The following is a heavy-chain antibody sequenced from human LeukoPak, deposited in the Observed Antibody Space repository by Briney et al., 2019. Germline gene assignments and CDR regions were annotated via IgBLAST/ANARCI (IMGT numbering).Heavy chain of an antibody. Sequence: SETLSLTCTVSGGSISSSSYYWGWIRQPPGKGLEWIGEINHSGSTNYNPSLKSRVTISVDTSKNQFSLKLSSVTAADTAVYYCARGLRAVAVLYYFDYWGQGTLVTVSS. CDR1: GGSISSSSYY. CDR2: INHSGST. D-gene: IGHD6-19*01. CDR3: ARGLRAVAVLYYFDY. V-gene: IGHV4-39*07. J-gene: IGHJ4*02.